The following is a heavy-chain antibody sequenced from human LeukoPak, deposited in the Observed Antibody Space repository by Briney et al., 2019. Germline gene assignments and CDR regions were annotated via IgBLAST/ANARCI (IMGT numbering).Heavy chain of an antibody. J-gene: IGHJ2*01. CDR2: TYYRSKWYN. CDR1: GDSFSSNSAA. CDR3: ARGGVRGYSGYDLYWYFDL. Sequence: SQTLSLTCAISGDSFSSNSAAWNWIRQSPSRGLEWLGRTYYRSKWYNDYAVSVKSRITINPDTSKNQFSLQLNSVTPEDTAVYYCARGGVRGYSGYDLYWYFDLWGRGTLVTVSS. D-gene: IGHD5-12*01. V-gene: IGHV6-1*01.